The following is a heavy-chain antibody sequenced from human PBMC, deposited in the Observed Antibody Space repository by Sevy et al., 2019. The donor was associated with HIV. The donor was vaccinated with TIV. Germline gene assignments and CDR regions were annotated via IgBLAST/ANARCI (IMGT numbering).Heavy chain of an antibody. CDR1: GGSISSYC. CDR3: ARGGGVGYYGSGSSFDY. CDR2: IYYSGST. D-gene: IGHD3-10*01. Sequence: SETLSLTCTVSGGSISSYCWSWIRQPPGKGLEWIGYIYYSGSTNYNPSLKSRVTISVDTSKNQFSLKLSSVTAADTAVYYCARGGGVGYYGSGSSFDYWGQGTLVTVSS. V-gene: IGHV4-59*01. J-gene: IGHJ4*02.